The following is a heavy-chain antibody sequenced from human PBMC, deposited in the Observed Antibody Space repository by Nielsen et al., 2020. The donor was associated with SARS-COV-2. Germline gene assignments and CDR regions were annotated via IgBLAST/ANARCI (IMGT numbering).Heavy chain of an antibody. CDR2: IKQDGSEK. Sequence: GESLRISCAASGFTFSSYWMSWVRQAPGKGLEWVANIKQDGSEKYYVDSVKGRFTISRDNAKNSLYLQMNSLRAEDTAVYYCARVDQVVVVAATLWYYYYGMDVWGQGTTVTVSS. CDR1: GFTFSSYW. D-gene: IGHD2-15*01. J-gene: IGHJ6*02. CDR3: ARVDQVVVVAATLWYYYYGMDV. V-gene: IGHV3-7*05.